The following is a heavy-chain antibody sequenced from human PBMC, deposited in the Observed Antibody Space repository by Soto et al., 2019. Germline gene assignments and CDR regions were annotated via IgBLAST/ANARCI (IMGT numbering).Heavy chain of an antibody. Sequence: QVQLQESGPGLVKPSQTLSLTCTVSGGSISSGDYYWSWIRQPPGKGLEWIGYIYYSGSTYYNPSLKSRVTISVDTSKNQFSLKLSSVTAADTAVYYCARAAYCGGDCYDESNWFDPWGQGTLVTVSS. V-gene: IGHV4-30-4*01. J-gene: IGHJ5*02. CDR1: GGSISSGDYY. CDR3: ARAAYCGGDCYDESNWFDP. CDR2: IYYSGST. D-gene: IGHD2-21*02.